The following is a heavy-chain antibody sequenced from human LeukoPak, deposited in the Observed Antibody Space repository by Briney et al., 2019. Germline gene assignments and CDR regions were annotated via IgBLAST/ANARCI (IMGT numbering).Heavy chain of an antibody. Sequence: PGRSLRLSCAASGFTFDDYAMHWVRQAPGKGLEWVSGISWNSGSIGYADSVKGRFTISRDNAKNSLFPQMNSLRAEDTALYYCARDWDAAAYWGQGTLVTVSS. V-gene: IGHV3-9*01. J-gene: IGHJ4*02. CDR2: ISWNSGSI. CDR3: ARDWDAAAY. CDR1: GFTFDDYA. D-gene: IGHD6-13*01.